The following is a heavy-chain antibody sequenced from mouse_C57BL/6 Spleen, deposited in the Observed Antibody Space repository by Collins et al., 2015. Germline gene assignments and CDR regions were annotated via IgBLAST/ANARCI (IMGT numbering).Heavy chain of an antibody. V-gene: IGHV5-9*03. CDR3: ARYMGSYYAMDY. CDR2: ISSGGGNT. Sequence: EVMLVESGGGLVKPGGSLKLSCAASGFTFSSYTMSWVRQTPEKRLEWVATISSGGGNTYYPDSVKGRFTISRDNAKNNLYLQMSSLRSEDTALYYCARYMGSYYAMDYWGQGTSVTVSS. J-gene: IGHJ4*01. D-gene: IGHD1-1*02. CDR1: GFTFSSYT.